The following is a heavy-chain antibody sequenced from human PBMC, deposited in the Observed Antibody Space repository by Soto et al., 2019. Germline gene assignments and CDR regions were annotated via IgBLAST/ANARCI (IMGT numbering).Heavy chain of an antibody. J-gene: IGHJ4*02. CDR2: ISGSGGST. Sequence: QLGGSLRLSCAASGFTFSSYAMSWVRQAPGKGLEWVSAISGSGGSTYYADSVKGRFTISRDNSKNTLYLQMNSLRAEDTAVYYCAKDSEYSSSSGYFDYWGQGTLVTVSS. V-gene: IGHV3-23*01. CDR3: AKDSEYSSSSGYFDY. D-gene: IGHD6-6*01. CDR1: GFTFSSYA.